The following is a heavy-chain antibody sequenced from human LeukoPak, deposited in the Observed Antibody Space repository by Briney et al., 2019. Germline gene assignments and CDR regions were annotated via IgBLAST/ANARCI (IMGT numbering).Heavy chain of an antibody. CDR2: IFGGGSI. CDR1: GFTVSTNY. J-gene: IGHJ4*02. D-gene: IGHD6-19*01. CDR3: ARGGMAVAAAYYFDY. Sequence: GRSLRLSCAASGFTVSTNYMNWVRQAPGKGLEWVSVIFGGGSIYYADSVKGRFTISRDNSKNTLYLQMNSLKAEDTAVYYCARGGMAVAAAYYFDYWGQGTLVTVSS. V-gene: IGHV3-53*01.